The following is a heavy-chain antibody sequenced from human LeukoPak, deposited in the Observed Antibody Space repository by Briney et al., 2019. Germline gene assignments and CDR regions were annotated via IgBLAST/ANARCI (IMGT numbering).Heavy chain of an antibody. V-gene: IGHV4-34*01. CDR1: GGSFSGYC. D-gene: IGHD3-22*01. J-gene: IGHJ4*02. Sequence: SETLSLTCAVYGGSFSGYCWSWIRQPPGKGLEWIGEINHSGSTNYNPSLKSRVTISVDTSKNQFPLKLSSVTAADTAVYYCATISTHDSIRYRDYWGQGTLVTVSS. CDR2: INHSGST. CDR3: ATISTHDSIRYRDY.